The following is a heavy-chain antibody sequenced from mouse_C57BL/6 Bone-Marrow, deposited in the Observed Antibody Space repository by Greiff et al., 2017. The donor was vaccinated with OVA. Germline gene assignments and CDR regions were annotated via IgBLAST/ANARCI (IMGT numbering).Heavy chain of an antibody. V-gene: IGHV1-18*01. J-gene: IGHJ4*01. CDR1: GYTFTDYN. CDR2: INPNNGGT. CDR3: ARVIYDGYYDAMDY. Sequence: SGPELVKPGASVKIPCKASGYTFTDYNMDWVKQSHGKSLEWIGDINPNNGGTIYNQKFKGKATLTVDKSSSTAYMELRSLTSEDTAVYYCARVIYDGYYDAMDYWGQGTSVTVSS. D-gene: IGHD2-3*01.